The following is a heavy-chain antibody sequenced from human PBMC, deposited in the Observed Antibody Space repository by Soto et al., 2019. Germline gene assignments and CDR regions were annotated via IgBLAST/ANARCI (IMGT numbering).Heavy chain of an antibody. D-gene: IGHD6-6*01. J-gene: IGHJ5*02. Sequence: EASVKVSCNASGYTFTSYGISWVRQAPGQGLEWMGWISAYNGNTNYAQKLQGRVTMTTDTSTSTAYMELRSLRSDDTAVYYCARDRQVYWFDPWGQGTLVTVSS. CDR1: GYTFTSYG. V-gene: IGHV1-18*01. CDR3: ARDRQVYWFDP. CDR2: ISAYNGNT.